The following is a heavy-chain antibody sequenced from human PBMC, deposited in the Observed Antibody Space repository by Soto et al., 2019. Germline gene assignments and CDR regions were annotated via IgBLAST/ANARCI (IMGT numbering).Heavy chain of an antibody. CDR2: IKQDGSEK. V-gene: IGHV3-7*02. CDR3: ARVPSSSYHYFDY. J-gene: IGHJ4*02. CDR1: GFTFSSYW. D-gene: IGHD6-13*01. Sequence: GGSLRLSCAASGFTFSSYWMSWVRQAPGKGLEWVANIKQDGSEKYYVDSVKGRFTISRDNSKNTLYLQMSSLRAEDTAVYYCARVPSSSYHYFDYWGQGTLVTVSS.